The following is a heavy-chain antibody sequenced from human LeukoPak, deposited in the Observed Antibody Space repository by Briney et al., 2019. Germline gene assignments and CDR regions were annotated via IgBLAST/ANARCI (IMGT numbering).Heavy chain of an antibody. CDR3: AKDIRGDLSYYFDS. Sequence: GGPLRLSCAASGFSFSIYSMNWVRQAPGKGLEWVSYISRSSTSTYYAASVKGRFTTSRDNANNSLYLQMNSLRDEDTTVYYCAKDIRGDLSYYFDSWGQGTLVTVSS. CDR2: ISRSSTST. CDR1: GFSFSIYS. J-gene: IGHJ4*02. D-gene: IGHD3-16*01. V-gene: IGHV3-48*02.